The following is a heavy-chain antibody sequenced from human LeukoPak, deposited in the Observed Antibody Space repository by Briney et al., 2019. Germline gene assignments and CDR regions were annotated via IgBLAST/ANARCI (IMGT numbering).Heavy chain of an antibody. CDR2: IGTAGDT. J-gene: IGHJ4*02. Sequence: GGSLRLSCAASGFTFSSYDMHWVRQATGKGLEWVSAIGTAGDTYYPGSVKGRFTISRENAKNSLYLQMNSRRAGDTAVYYCARASSSWYAFDYWGQGTLVTVSS. CDR1: GFTFSSYD. CDR3: ARASSSWYAFDY. D-gene: IGHD6-13*01. V-gene: IGHV3-13*01.